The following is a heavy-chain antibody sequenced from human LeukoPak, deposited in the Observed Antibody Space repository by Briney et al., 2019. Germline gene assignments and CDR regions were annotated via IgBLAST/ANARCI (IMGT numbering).Heavy chain of an antibody. CDR3: ARVTYGSGTYGAFDY. J-gene: IGHJ4*02. CDR1: GFTFSDYY. Sequence: GGSLRLSCAASGFTFSDYYMSWVRQAPGKGLEWLSQISYSGSTINYLDSVRGRFTISRDNSKNTLYLQMNSLRAEDTAVYYCARVTYGSGTYGAFDYWGQGTLVTVSS. V-gene: IGHV3-11*01. CDR2: ISYSGSTI. D-gene: IGHD3-10*01.